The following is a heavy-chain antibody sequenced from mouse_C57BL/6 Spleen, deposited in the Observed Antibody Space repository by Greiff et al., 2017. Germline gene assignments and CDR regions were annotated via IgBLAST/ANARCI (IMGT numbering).Heavy chain of an antibody. J-gene: IGHJ3*01. Sequence: QVQLKQSGAELVKPGASVKLSCKASGYTFTSYWMHWVKQRPGQGLEWIGMIHPNSGSTNYNEKFKSKATLTVDKSSSTAYMQLSSLTSEDSAVYYCARKDDYDVRGFAYWGQGTLVTVSA. D-gene: IGHD2-4*01. CDR1: GYTFTSYW. CDR2: IHPNSGST. V-gene: IGHV1-64*01. CDR3: ARKDDYDVRGFAY.